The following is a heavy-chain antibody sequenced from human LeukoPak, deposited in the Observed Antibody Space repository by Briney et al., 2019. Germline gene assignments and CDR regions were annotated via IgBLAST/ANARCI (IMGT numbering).Heavy chain of an antibody. V-gene: IGHV1-2*02. Sequence: ASVNLSCKASGYTFTDYHMHWVRQAPGQGLEWMGWINPNSGGTNYTQKFQGRVTMTRDTSISTVYMGLSRLRSDDTAVYYCARVAQQLASWLDPWGQGTLVTVSS. CDR2: INPNSGGT. CDR3: ARVAQQLASWLDP. J-gene: IGHJ5*02. CDR1: GYTFTDYH. D-gene: IGHD6-13*01.